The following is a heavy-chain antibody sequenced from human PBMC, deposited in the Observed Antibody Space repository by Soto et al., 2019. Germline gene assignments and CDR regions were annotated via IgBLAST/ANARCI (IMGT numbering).Heavy chain of an antibody. V-gene: IGHV1-46*01. Sequence: ASVKVSCKASGYTFTSYYMHWVRQAPGQGLEWMGIINPSGGSTSYAQKFQGGVTMTRDTSTSTVYMELSSLRSEDTAVYYCAREYYYGSRWTRWEAFDIWGQGKIV. J-gene: IGHJ3*02. CDR2: INPSGGST. CDR1: GYTFTSYY. CDR3: AREYYYGSRWTRWEAFDI. D-gene: IGHD3-22*01.